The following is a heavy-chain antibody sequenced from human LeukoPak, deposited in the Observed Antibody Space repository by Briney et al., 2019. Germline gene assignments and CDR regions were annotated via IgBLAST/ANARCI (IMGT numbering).Heavy chain of an antibody. V-gene: IGHV3-15*01. CDR3: TTGGPRRH. Sequence: KPGGSLLLSCAASGFTFDTDWMNWFRQAPGKGLEWVGLIRTKTDGGTTDSAAPVKGRFAISRDDSRNMLFLQMNSLKTEDTGVYYCTTGGPRRHWGQGTLVTVSS. D-gene: IGHD3-16*01. CDR2: IRTKTDGGTT. CDR1: GFTFDTDW. J-gene: IGHJ4*02.